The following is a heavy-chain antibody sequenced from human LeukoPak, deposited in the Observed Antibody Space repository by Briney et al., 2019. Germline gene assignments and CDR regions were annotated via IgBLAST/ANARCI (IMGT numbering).Heavy chain of an antibody. J-gene: IGHJ4*02. V-gene: IGHV3-74*01. CDR3: ARDGRPLDY. Sequence: GGSLRLSCTASGFSFSGHWMHWARQLPGKGLVWVSRISPTGSTTSYVDSVKGRFTISRDNAKNSLYLQMNSLRVEDTAVYYCARDGRPLDYWGQGTLVTVSS. CDR1: GFSFSGHW. CDR2: ISPTGSTT.